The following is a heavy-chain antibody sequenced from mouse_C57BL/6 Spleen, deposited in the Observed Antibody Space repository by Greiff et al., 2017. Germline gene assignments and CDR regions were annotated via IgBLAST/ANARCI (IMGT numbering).Heavy chain of an antibody. CDR3: ARKLRAMDY. J-gene: IGHJ4*01. CDR2: ISSGSSTI. D-gene: IGHD1-1*01. V-gene: IGHV5-17*01. CDR1: GFTFSDYG. Sequence: EVKLMESGGGLVKPGGSLKLSCAASGFTFSDYGMHWVRQAPEKGLEWVAYISSGSSTIYYADTVKGRFTISRDNAKNTLFLQMTSLRSEGTAMYYCARKLRAMDYWGQGTSVTVSS.